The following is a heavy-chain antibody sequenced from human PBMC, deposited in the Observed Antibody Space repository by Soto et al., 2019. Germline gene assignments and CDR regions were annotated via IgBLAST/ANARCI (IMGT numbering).Heavy chain of an antibody. CDR2: IIPIFGTA. V-gene: IGHV1-69*12. Sequence: QVQLVQSGAEVKKPGSSVKVSCKASGGTFSSYAISWVRQAPGQGLEWMGGIIPIFGTANYAQTFQGRATITADESTSTAYMELGSLRSEDTAGYYCARDDVDTAMPYGMDVWGQGTTVTVSS. D-gene: IGHD5-18*01. CDR3: ARDDVDTAMPYGMDV. J-gene: IGHJ6*02. CDR1: GGTFSSYA.